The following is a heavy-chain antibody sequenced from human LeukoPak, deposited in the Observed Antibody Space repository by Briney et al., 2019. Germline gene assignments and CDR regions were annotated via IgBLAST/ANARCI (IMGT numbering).Heavy chain of an antibody. J-gene: IGHJ6*03. D-gene: IGHD3-3*01. V-gene: IGHV1-69*13. CDR3: ARGTYTSNRSTYYDFWSGYQEIYYYYMDV. CDR2: IIPIFGTA. CDR1: GGTFSSYA. Sequence: HGASVKVSCKASGGTFSSYAISWVRQAPGQGLEWMGGIIPIFGTANYAQKFQGRVTITADESTSTAYMELSSLRSEDTAVYYCARGTYTSNRSTYYDFWSGYQEIYYYYMDVWGKGTTVTVSS.